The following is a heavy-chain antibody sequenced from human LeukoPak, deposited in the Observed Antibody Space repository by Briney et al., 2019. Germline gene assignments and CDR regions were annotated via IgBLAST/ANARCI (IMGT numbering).Heavy chain of an antibody. J-gene: IGHJ2*01. CDR3: ARDRSIAANQNWYFDL. CDR2: IYYSGST. CDR1: GGSISSYY. D-gene: IGHD6-25*01. Sequence: SETLSLTCTVSGGSISSYYWSWLRQPPGKGLEWIGYIYYSGSTNYNPSLKSRVTISVDTSKNQFSLKLSSVTAADTAVYYCARDRSIAANQNWYFDLWGRGTLVTVSS. V-gene: IGHV4-59*01.